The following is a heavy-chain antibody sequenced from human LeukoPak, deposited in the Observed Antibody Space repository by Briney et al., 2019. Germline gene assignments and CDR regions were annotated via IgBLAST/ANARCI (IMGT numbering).Heavy chain of an antibody. Sequence: SGGSLRLSCAASGFTFSSYNVNWVRQAPGKGLEWVSSISSSSSYIYYADSVKGRFTISRDNAKNSLYLQMNSLRAEDTAVYYCARDVGYRSWFDPWGQGTLVIVSS. CDR3: ARDVGYRSWFDP. CDR2: ISSSSSYI. D-gene: IGHD5-18*01. CDR1: GFTFSSYN. J-gene: IGHJ5*02. V-gene: IGHV3-21*01.